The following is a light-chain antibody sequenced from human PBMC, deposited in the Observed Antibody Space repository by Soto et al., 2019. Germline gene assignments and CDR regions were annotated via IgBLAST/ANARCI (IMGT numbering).Light chain of an antibody. CDR2: DAS. J-gene: IGKJ1*01. CDR1: QSVSSY. V-gene: IGKV3-11*01. Sequence: EIVLTQSPATLSLSPGERATLSCRASQSVSSYLAWYQHKPGQAPRLLIYDASKRATGIPARFSGSGSGTDFTLTLSSLEPEAFAVYYCQQRSNWPPAWTFGQGTRVEIK. CDR3: QQRSNWPPAWT.